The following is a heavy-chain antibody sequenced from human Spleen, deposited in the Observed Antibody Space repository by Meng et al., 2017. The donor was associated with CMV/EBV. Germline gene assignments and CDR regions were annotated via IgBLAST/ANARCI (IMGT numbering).Heavy chain of an antibody. CDR2: ISPDGSVT. Sequence: GGSLRLSCEVSGLTFSSYWMAWARQVPGKELKWVANISPDGSVTYYVDSVTGRFTISRDNTKASFYLQMTSLRAEDTAVYYCLTETSLKGFDYWGQGSLGTVSS. D-gene: IGHD1-14*01. J-gene: IGHJ4*02. CDR1: GLTFSSYW. CDR3: LTETSLKGFDY. V-gene: IGHV3-7*01.